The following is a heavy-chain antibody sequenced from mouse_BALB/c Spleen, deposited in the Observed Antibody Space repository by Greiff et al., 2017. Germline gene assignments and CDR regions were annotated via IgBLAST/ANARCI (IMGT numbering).Heavy chain of an antibody. CDR1: GYTFTSYW. V-gene: IGHV1-87*01. CDR2: IYPGDGDT. Sequence: QVQLQQSGAELARPGASVKLSCKASGYTFTSYWMQWVKQRPGQGLEWIGAIYPGDGDTRYTQKFKGKATLTADKSSSTAYMQLSSLASEDSAVYYCARGDDYDEDYWGQGTSVTVS. CDR3: ARGDDYDEDY. D-gene: IGHD2-4*01. J-gene: IGHJ4*01.